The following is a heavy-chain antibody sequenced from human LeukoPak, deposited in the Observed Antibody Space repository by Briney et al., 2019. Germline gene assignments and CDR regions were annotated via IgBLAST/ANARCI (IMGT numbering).Heavy chain of an antibody. J-gene: IGHJ3*02. CDR2: ISYDGGNK. V-gene: IGHV3-30-3*01. Sequence: PGRSLRLSCAASGFVFSSYAMNWVRQAPGKGLEWVAVISYDGGNKYYADSVKGRFTISRDSSKNTLYLQMNSLRAEDTAIYYCARSRDGYNFDAFDIWGQGTMVTVSS. D-gene: IGHD5-24*01. CDR1: GFVFSSYA. CDR3: ARSRDGYNFDAFDI.